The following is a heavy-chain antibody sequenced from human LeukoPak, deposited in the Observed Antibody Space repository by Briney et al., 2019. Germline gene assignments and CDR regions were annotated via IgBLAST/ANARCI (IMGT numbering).Heavy chain of an antibody. J-gene: IGHJ4*02. V-gene: IGHV1-69*13. CDR1: GGTFSIYA. Sequence: GASVKVSCKASGGTFSIYAISWVRQAPGQGLEWMGGIIPIFGTANYAQKFQGRVTITADESTSTAYMELSSLRSEDTAVYYCARESNYYDSSGYYYGYWAQGTLVTVPS. CDR2: IIPIFGTA. CDR3: ARESNYYDSSGYYYGY. D-gene: IGHD3-22*01.